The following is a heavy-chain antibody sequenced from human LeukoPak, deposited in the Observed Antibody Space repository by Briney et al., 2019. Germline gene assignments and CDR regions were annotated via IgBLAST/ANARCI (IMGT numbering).Heavy chain of an antibody. CDR1: GASIRNYY. D-gene: IGHD1-26*01. CDR3: ARLGSYHDF. CDR2: IHATGGS. J-gene: IGHJ4*02. V-gene: IGHV4-4*09. Sequence: PSETLSLTCTVSGASIRNYYWSWIRQTPEKGLEWMGYIHATGGSNYYPSLKSRLTVSIDTSRNHLSLKLTSVTAADTAVYFCARLGSYHDFWGQGALVTVSS.